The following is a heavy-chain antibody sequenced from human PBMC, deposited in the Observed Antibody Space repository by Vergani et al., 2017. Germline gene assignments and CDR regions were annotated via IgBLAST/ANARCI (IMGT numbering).Heavy chain of an antibody. CDR2: ISWNSGSI. CDR1: GFTFSSYA. V-gene: IGHV3-9*01. J-gene: IGHJ4*02. Sequence: EVQLLESGGGLVQPGGSLRLSCAASGFTFSSYAMSWVRQAPGKGLEWVSAISWNSGSIGYADSVKGRFTISRDNAKNSLYLQMNSLRAEDTALYYCAKGTRYDYWGQGTLVTVSS. CDR3: AKGTRYDY.